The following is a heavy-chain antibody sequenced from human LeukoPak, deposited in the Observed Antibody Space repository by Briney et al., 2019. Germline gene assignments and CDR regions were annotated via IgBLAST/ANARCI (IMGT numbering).Heavy chain of an antibody. J-gene: IGHJ4*02. CDR1: GFTFSSYW. Sequence: HSGGSLRLSCAASGFTFSSYWMSWVRQAPAKGLEWVANIKQDGSETYYVDSVKGRFTISRDNAKNSLYLQMNSLRAEDTAVYYCARSQEVVPAADYFDYWGQGTLVTVSS. CDR2: IKQDGSET. D-gene: IGHD2-2*01. V-gene: IGHV3-7*01. CDR3: ARSQEVVPAADYFDY.